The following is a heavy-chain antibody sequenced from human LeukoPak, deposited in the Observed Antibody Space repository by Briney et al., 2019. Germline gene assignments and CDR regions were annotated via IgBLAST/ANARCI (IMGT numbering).Heavy chain of an antibody. D-gene: IGHD4-23*01. CDR2: ISAYNGNT. CDR3: ARSGYGGNLHPNWFDP. J-gene: IGHJ5*02. CDR1: GYTFTSYG. V-gene: IGHV1-18*01. Sequence: GASVKVSCKASGYTFTSYGISWVRQAPGQGLEWMGWISAYNGNTNYAQKLQGRVTMTTDTSTSTAYMELSSLRSEDTAVYYCARSGYGGNLHPNWFDPWGQGTLVTVSS.